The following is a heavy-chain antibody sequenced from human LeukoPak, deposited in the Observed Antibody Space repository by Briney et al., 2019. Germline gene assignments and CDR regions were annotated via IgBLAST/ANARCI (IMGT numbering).Heavy chain of an antibody. CDR3: AGGGDSGGYYYPMFDY. J-gene: IGHJ4*02. CDR2: IYYTGST. Sequence: KPSETLSLTCTVSGVSITNYYWSWIRQPPGKGLEWIGYIYYTGSTNYNLSLRSRVIISVDTSKNQFSLKLTSVTAADTAVYFCAGGGDSGGYYYPMFDYWGRGTLVTVSS. V-gene: IGHV4-59*01. D-gene: IGHD3-22*01. CDR1: GVSITNYY.